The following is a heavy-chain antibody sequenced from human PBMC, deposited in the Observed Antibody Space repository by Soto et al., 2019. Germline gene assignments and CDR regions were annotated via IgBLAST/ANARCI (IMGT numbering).Heavy chain of an antibody. V-gene: IGHV3-23*01. J-gene: IGHJ3*02. CDR1: GFSFGSYA. CDR3: ASPRGPRDDAFDI. Sequence: PGGSLRLSCVASGFSFGSYALTWVRQAPGKGLEWVSTISGSDGKTFYADAVKGRFSISRDISQSTLYLQMNSLRADDTAMYYCASPRGPRDDAFDIWGQGTMVTVS. CDR2: ISGSDGKT. D-gene: IGHD3-10*01.